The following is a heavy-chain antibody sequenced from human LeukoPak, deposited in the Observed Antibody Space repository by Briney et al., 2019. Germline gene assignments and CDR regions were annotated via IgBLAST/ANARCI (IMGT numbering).Heavy chain of an antibody. J-gene: IGHJ4*02. CDR2: ISGSGGST. Sequence: GGSLRLSCAASGFTFSSYAMSWVRQAPGKGLEWVSAISGSGGSTYYADSVKGRFTISRDNSKNTLYLQMNSLRAEDTAVYYCAKFPYYDSSGYDYYFDYWGQGTLVTVSS. CDR1: GFTFSSYA. CDR3: AKFPYYDSSGYDYYFDY. V-gene: IGHV3-23*01. D-gene: IGHD3-22*01.